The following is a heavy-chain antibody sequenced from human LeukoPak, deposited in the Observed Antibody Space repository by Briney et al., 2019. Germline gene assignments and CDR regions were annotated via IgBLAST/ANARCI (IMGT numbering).Heavy chain of an antibody. D-gene: IGHD3-10*01. J-gene: IGHJ4*02. CDR3: TRVYGSGSYYSHC. CDR2: IYSDGSA. Sequence: GGSLRLSCAASGFTVSSSFMSWVRQAPGKGLEWVSIIYSDGSAYYADSVEGRFTISRDNSKNTLYLQMNSLRAEDTAVYYCTRVYGSGSYYSHCWGQGTLVTVSS. V-gene: IGHV3-53*01. CDR1: GFTVSSSF.